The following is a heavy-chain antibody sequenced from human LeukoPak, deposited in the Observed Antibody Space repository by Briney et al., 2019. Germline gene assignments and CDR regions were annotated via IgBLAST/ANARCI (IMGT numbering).Heavy chain of an antibody. CDR1: GFTFDDYA. CDR3: AKVGVMASDDY. CDR2: ISGDGGST. J-gene: IGHJ4*02. V-gene: IGHV3-43*02. D-gene: IGHD3-3*01. Sequence: GGSLRLSCAASGFTFDDYAMHWVRQAPGKGLEWVSLISGDGGSTYYADSVKGRFTISRDNSKNSLYLQMNSLRTEETVFCYCAKVGVMASDDYWGQGTLVTVSS.